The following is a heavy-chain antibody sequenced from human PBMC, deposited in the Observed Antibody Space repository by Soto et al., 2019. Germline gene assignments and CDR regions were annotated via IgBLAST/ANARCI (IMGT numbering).Heavy chain of an antibody. CDR2: INPNSGGT. Sequence: ASVKVSCKASGYTFTGYYMHWVRQAPGQGLEWMGWINPNSGGTNYAQKFQGWVTMTRDTSISTAYMELSRLRSDDTAVYYCARTDYGDYEFDYRAQRTPVTISS. CDR1: GYTFTGYY. D-gene: IGHD4-17*01. CDR3: ARTDYGDYEFDY. J-gene: IGHJ4*02. V-gene: IGHV1-2*04.